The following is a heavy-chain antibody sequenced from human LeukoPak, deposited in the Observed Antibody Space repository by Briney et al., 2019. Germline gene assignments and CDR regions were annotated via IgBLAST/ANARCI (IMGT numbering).Heavy chain of an antibody. CDR3: ARVVMRANDY. CDR2: IKQDGSEK. V-gene: IGHV3-7*01. D-gene: IGHD3-22*01. CDR1: EFTFSGHW. Sequence: WGSLRLSCAASEFTFSGHWMSWVRQDPGKGLEWVANIKQDGSEKYYVDSVKGRFTISRDNAKNSLYLQMNSLRAEDTAVYYCARVVMRANDYWGQGTLVTVSS. J-gene: IGHJ4*02.